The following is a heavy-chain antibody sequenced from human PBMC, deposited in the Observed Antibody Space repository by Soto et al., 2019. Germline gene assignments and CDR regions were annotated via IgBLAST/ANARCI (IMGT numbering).Heavy chain of an antibody. CDR1: GGTFSSYA. Sequence: SVKVSCKASGGTFSSYAIGWVRQAPGQGLEWMGGIIPIFGTANYAQKFQGRVTITADESTSTAYMELSSLRSEDTAVYYCGRHHYGGESYYSYGMDVGGKGTTVTVSS. CDR2: IIPIFGTA. J-gene: IGHJ6*04. D-gene: IGHD4-17*01. V-gene: IGHV1-69*13. CDR3: GRHHYGGESYYSYGMDV.